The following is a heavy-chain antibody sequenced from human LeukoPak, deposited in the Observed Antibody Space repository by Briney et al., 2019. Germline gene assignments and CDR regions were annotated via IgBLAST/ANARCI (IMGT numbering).Heavy chain of an antibody. V-gene: IGHV3-23*01. J-gene: IGHJ4*02. CDR2: IRGCGGST. CDR1: GFTFSSYA. Sequence: GGSLRLSCAASGFTFSSYAMSWVRQAPGKGLEWVSSIRGCGGSTYYADSVKGRFTISRDNSKNTLYLHMNSLRAEDTAVYYCAKDSGVVVVPAATRTVDYWGQGTLVTVSS. D-gene: IGHD2-2*01. CDR3: AKDSGVVVVPAATRTVDY.